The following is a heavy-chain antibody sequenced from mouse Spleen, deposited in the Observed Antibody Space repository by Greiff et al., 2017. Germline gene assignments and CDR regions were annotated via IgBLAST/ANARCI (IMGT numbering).Heavy chain of an antibody. CDR3: ARSIYYDYDGAPWFAY. CDR2: IYPGNVNT. CDR1: GYTFTSYY. Sequence: QVQLQQSGPELVKPGASVRISCKASGYTFTSYYIHWVKQRPGQGLEWIGWIYPGNVNTKYNEKFKGKATLTADKSSSTAYMQLSSLTSEDSAVYFCARSIYYDYDGAPWFAYWGQGTLVTVSA. J-gene: IGHJ3*01. V-gene: IGHV1S56*01. D-gene: IGHD2-4*01.